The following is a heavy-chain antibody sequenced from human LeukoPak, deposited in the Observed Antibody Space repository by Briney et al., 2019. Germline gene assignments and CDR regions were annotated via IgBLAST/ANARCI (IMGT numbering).Heavy chain of an antibody. CDR3: ARDRVAAASPFDY. CDR1: GFTFSSYA. D-gene: IGHD6-13*01. J-gene: IGHJ4*02. V-gene: IGHV3-66*01. CDR2: VYSGGST. Sequence: PGGSLRLSCAASGFTFSSYAMSWVRQAPGKGLEWVSVVYSGGSTYYADAVKGRFTISRDNSKNTLYLQMNSLRAEDTAVYFCARDRVAAASPFDYWGQGTLVTVSS.